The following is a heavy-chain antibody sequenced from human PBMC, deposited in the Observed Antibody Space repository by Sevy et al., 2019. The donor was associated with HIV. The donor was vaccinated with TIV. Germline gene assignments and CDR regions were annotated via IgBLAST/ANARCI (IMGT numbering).Heavy chain of an antibody. CDR1: GFNVNNYG. CDR2: VPYDGSKS. Sequence: GGSLRLSCEVSGFNVNNYGMRWVRQAPGKGLEWVAMVPYDGSKSHYVDSVKGRFTISRDYSENTLYLQMNNLRVEDTAVYYCARDHNTGWCNWFDPWGQGTLVTVSS. D-gene: IGHD3-9*01. V-gene: IGHV3-30*02. J-gene: IGHJ5*02. CDR3: ARDHNTGWCNWFDP.